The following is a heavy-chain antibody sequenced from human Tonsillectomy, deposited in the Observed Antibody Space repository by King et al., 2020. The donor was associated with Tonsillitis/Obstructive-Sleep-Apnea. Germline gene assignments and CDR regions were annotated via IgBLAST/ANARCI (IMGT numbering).Heavy chain of an antibody. CDR1: GGSFSGYF. Sequence: VQLQQWGAGLLKPSETLSLTCAVYGGSFSGYFWTWIRQPPGKGLEWIGEINHSGSTNYNPSLKSRVTISVDTSENQFSLKLTSVTAADTALYYCARNDIVVVPAAMADAFDIWGQGTMVTVSS. J-gene: IGHJ3*02. D-gene: IGHD2-2*01. V-gene: IGHV4-34*01. CDR2: INHSGST. CDR3: ARNDIVVVPAAMADAFDI.